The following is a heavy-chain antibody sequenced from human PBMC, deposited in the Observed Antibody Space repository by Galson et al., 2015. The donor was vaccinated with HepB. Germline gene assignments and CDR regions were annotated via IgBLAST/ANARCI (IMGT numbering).Heavy chain of an antibody. D-gene: IGHD6-13*01. CDR2: INPNSGGT. V-gene: IGHV1-2*06. CDR3: ARDLYPPDSSSWSLLSNNWFDP. Sequence: SVKVSCKASGYTFTGYYMHWVRQAPGQGLEWMGRINPNSGGTNYAQKFQGRVTMTRDTSISTAYMELSRLRSDDTAVYYCARDLYPPDSSSWSLLSNNWFDPWGQGTLVTVSS. CDR1: GYTFTGYY. J-gene: IGHJ5*02.